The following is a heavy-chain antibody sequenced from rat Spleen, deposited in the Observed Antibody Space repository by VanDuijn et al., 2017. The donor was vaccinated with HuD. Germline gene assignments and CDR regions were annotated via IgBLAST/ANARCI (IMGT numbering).Heavy chain of an antibody. D-gene: IGHD1-2*01. CDR2: ISNGGGNT. CDR3: ARPDYSRFDY. V-gene: IGHV5-25*01. J-gene: IGHJ2*01. Sequence: EVQLVESDGGLVQPGRSLKLSCAASGFTFSDYYMAWVRQAPKKGLEWVASISNGGGNTYYRDSVKGRFTVSRDNAKSTLYLQMDSLRSEDTATYYCARPDYSRFDYWGQGVMVTVSS. CDR1: GFTFSDYY.